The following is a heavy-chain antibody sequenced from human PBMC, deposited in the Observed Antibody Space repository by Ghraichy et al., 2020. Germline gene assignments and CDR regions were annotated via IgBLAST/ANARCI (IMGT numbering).Heavy chain of an antibody. CDR2: ISYDGSNK. D-gene: IGHD6-6*01. V-gene: IGHV3-30*18. Sequence: GGSLRLSCAASGFTFSSYGMHWVRQAPGKGLEWVAVISYDGSNKYYADSVKGRFTISRDNSKNTLYLQMNSLRAEDTAVYYCAKDSFEYSSSWVFDYWGQGTLVTVSS. J-gene: IGHJ4*02. CDR1: GFTFSSYG. CDR3: AKDSFEYSSSWVFDY.